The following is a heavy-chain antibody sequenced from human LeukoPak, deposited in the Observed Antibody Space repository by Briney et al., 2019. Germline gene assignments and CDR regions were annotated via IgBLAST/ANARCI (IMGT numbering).Heavy chain of an antibody. CDR1: GGSISNYY. CDR2: IYYRGTT. CDR3: ARSPGLADIDF. V-gene: IGHV4-59*12. J-gene: IGHJ4*02. D-gene: IGHD2-21*01. Sequence: SETLSLTCSVSGGSISNYYWSWIRQSPEKGLEWIGYIYYRGTTNYNPSLKSRVTMSVDTPKNLFSLKLTSVTAADTAMYYCARSPGLADIDFWGQETLVIVSS.